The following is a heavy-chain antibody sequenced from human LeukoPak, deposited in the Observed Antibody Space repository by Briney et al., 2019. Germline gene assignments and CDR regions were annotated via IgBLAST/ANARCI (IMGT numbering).Heavy chain of an antibody. D-gene: IGHD3-22*01. CDR3: AKESDGYYFTTSDY. J-gene: IGHJ4*02. CDR1: GFTFSSYA. Sequence: PGGSLRLSCAASGFTFSSYAISWVRQAPGKGLEWVSAISGSGGSTYYADSVKGRFTISRDNSKNTLYLQMNSLRAEDTAVYYCAKESDGYYFTTSDYWGQGTLVTVSS. V-gene: IGHV3-23*01. CDR2: ISGSGGST.